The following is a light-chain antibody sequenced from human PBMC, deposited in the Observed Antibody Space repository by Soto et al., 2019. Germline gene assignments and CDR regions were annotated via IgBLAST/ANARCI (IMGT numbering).Light chain of an antibody. Sequence: QPVLTQSPSASASLGASVKLTCTLSSGHSSYAIAWHQQHPEKGPRYLMKLYSDGSHNKGDGIPDRFSGSSSGAERYLTISSLQSEDEADYYCQTWGTAFRVFGGGTKLTVL. CDR3: QTWGTAFRV. CDR2: LYSDGSH. J-gene: IGLJ3*02. V-gene: IGLV4-69*01. CDR1: SGHSSYA.